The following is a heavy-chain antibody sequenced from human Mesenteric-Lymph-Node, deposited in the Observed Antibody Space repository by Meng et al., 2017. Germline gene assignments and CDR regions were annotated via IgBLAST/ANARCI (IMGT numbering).Heavy chain of an antibody. CDR2: IYHSGST. J-gene: IGHJ4*02. D-gene: IGHD3-22*01. CDR1: GYSITSGYY. CDR3: ARETSDSSPDY. Sequence: SETLSLTCAVSGYSITSGYYWNWIRQAPGKGLEWIGNIYHSGSTFYYPSFRSRVTISVDTSKNQFSLKLSSVTAADTAVYYCARETSDSSPDYWGQGTLVTVSS. V-gene: IGHV4-38-2*02.